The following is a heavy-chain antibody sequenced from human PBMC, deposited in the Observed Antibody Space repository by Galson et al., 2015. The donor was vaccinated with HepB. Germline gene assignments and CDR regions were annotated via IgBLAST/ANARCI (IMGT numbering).Heavy chain of an antibody. J-gene: IGHJ4*02. V-gene: IGHV1-18*01. CDR3: AREGLRGYYDSTGYFPFDY. Sequence: SVKVYCKASGYFFTHFGINWVRQAPGQGLEWMGWISADNGNPKYAQKFQGRVTMTTDTSTSTAYVEVRSLRSDDTAVYYCAREGLRGYYDSTGYFPFDYWGQGSLVTVSS. D-gene: IGHD3-22*01. CDR2: ISADNGNP. CDR1: GYFFTHFG.